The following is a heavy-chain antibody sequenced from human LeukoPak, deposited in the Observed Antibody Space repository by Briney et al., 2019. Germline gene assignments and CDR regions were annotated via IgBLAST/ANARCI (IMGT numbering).Heavy chain of an antibody. CDR1: GFSLSTSGMR. Sequence: SGPALVKPTQTLTLTCTFSGFSLSTSGMRASWIRQPPGKALEWLARIDWDDDKFYNTSLKTRLTISKDTSKNQVVLTMTNMDPVDTATYYCALYYYDSSGYYGDAFDIWGQGTMVTVSS. J-gene: IGHJ3*02. D-gene: IGHD3-22*01. CDR2: IDWDDDK. CDR3: ALYYYDSSGYYGDAFDI. V-gene: IGHV2-70*04.